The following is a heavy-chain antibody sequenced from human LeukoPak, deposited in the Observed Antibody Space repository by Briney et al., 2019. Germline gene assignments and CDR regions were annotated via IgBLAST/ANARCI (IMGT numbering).Heavy chain of an antibody. CDR2: IKSKADGGTT. V-gene: IGHV3-49*04. J-gene: IGHJ4*02. Sequence: GGSLRLSCTASVFSFGDYAMTLVLQAPWKGREWLCFIKSKADGGTTEYAASVEGRFTISRDDSKRIVYLQMNSLKTEDTAVYYCSKYCSSGRCRQHDYWGQGTLVIVSS. D-gene: IGHD2-15*01. CDR3: SKYCSSGRCRQHDY. CDR1: VFSFGDYA.